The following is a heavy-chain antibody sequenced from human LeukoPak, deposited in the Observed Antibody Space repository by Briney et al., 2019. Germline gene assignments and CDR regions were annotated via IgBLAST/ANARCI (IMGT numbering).Heavy chain of an antibody. CDR1: GITVSSNY. V-gene: IGHV3-66*01. D-gene: IGHD3-22*01. Sequence: PGGSLRLSCEASGITVSSNYMSWVRQAPGKGLEWVSVIYSGGNTYCPDSVKGRFTISRDNSENTLYLQMNSLRAEDTAVYYCARLYDSSGYGAFDIWGQGTMVTVSS. CDR3: ARLYDSSGYGAFDI. CDR2: IYSGGNT. J-gene: IGHJ3*02.